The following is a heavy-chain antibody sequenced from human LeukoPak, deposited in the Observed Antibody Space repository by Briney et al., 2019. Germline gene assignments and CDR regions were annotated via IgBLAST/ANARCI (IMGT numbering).Heavy chain of an antibody. J-gene: IGHJ2*01. V-gene: IGHV3-15*01. D-gene: IGHD2-2*01. CDR2: IKSKTDGGTT. CDR1: GFTFSNAW. Sequence: PGGSLRLSCAASGFTFSNAWMSWVRQGPGKGLEWVGRIKSKTDGGTTDYVAPVKGRFSISRDDSKNTLYLQMNGLKTEDTAVYYCTTVVGSSSSWEWYFDLWGRGTLATVSS. CDR3: TTVVGSSSSWEWYFDL.